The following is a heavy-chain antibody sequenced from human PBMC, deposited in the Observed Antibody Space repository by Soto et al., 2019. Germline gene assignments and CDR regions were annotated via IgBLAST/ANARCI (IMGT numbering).Heavy chain of an antibody. CDR1: GGSISSGGYY. Sequence: QVQLQESGPGLVKPSQTLSLTCTVSGGSISSGGYYWSWIRQHPGKGLEWIGYIYYSGSTYYTPSLKSRVTIAVDTSKNQFSLKLSSVTAADTAVYYCARVRYCSGSSCYPRFDPWGQGTLVTVSS. CDR3: ARVRYCSGSSCYPRFDP. D-gene: IGHD2-15*01. J-gene: IGHJ5*01. CDR2: IYYSGST. V-gene: IGHV4-31*03.